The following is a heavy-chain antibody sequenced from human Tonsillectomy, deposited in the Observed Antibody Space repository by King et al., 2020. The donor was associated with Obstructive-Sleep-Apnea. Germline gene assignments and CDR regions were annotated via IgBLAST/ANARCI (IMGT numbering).Heavy chain of an antibody. CDR3: ARHRGVEDLGGYGDYFDY. V-gene: IGHV4-59*08. CDR1: VDSITNYY. D-gene: IGHD5-12*01. J-gene: IGHJ4*02. CDR2: IFYGGKT. Sequence: VQLQESGPGLVKPSENLSLTCTVAVDSITNYYWSWIRQPPGKGLEWIGDIFYGGKTNYNPSLKSLVTMSVDTSKIQFSLRLSSVTATATAVYYWARHRGVEDLGGYGDYFDYWGQGALVTVSS.